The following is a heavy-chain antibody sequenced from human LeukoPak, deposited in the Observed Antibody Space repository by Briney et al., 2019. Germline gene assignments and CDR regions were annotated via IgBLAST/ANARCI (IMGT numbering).Heavy chain of an antibody. CDR1: GFTFSSYA. V-gene: IGHV3-23*01. CDR2: ISGSGGST. J-gene: IGHJ4*02. Sequence: PGGSLRLSCAASGFTFSSYAMSWVRQAPGKGLEWVSAISGSGGSTYYADSVKGRFTISRDNSKNTLYLQMNSLRAEDTAVYYCANDNWVAWYYDFWSGYSEDYWGQGTLVTVSS. CDR3: ANDNWVAWYYDFWSGYSEDY. D-gene: IGHD3-3*01.